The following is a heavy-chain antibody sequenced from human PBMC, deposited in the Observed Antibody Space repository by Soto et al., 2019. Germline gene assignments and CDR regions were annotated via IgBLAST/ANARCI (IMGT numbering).Heavy chain of an antibody. Sequence: QVQLVESGGGVVQPGRSLRLYCAASGFTFSSYGMHWVRQAPGKGLEWVAVISYDGSNKYYADSVKGRFTISRDNIKKTLYLQTDSLRADDTAVYYCAKDLGLVAARPPRWLDPWGQGSLVTFSS. J-gene: IGHJ5*02. D-gene: IGHD6-6*01. CDR2: ISYDGSNK. CDR1: GFTFSSYG. CDR3: AKDLGLVAARPPRWLDP. V-gene: IGHV3-30*18.